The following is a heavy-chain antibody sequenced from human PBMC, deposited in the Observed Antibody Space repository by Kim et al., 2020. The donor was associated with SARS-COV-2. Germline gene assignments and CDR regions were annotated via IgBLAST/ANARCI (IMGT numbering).Heavy chain of an antibody. D-gene: IGHD6-13*01. CDR3: AREGIAGLDY. J-gene: IGHJ4*02. CDR1: GFTFSSYA. V-gene: IGHV3-30-3*01. CDR2: ISYDGSNK. Sequence: GGSLRLSCAASGFTFSSYAMHWVRQAPGRGLEWVAVISYDGSNKYYADSVKGRFTISRDNSKNTLYLQMNSLRAEDTAVYYCAREGIAGLDYWGQGTLVTVSS.